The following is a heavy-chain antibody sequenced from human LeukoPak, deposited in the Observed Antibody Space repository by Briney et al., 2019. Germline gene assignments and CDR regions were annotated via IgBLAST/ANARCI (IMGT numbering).Heavy chain of an antibody. Sequence: SETLSLTCAVSGGSISSGGYSWSWIRQPPGKGLEWIGYIYHSGSTYYNPSLKSRVTISVDRSKNQFSLKLSSVTAADTAAYYCARGLAATISGWYFDLWGRGTLVTVSS. CDR2: IYHSGST. V-gene: IGHV4-30-2*01. J-gene: IGHJ2*01. CDR1: GGSISSGGYS. D-gene: IGHD5-12*01. CDR3: ARGLAATISGWYFDL.